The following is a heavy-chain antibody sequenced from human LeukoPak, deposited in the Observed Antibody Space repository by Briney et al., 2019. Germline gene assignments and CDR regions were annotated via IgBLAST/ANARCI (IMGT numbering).Heavy chain of an antibody. D-gene: IGHD3-10*01. Sequence: PGGSLRLSCAASGFIVSSNYMSWVRQAPGKGLEWVSVIYSGGSTYYADSVKGRFTISRDNSKNTLYLQMNSLRAEDTAVYYCARDNGSGKYYFDYWGQGTLVTVSS. J-gene: IGHJ4*02. CDR2: IYSGGST. CDR3: ARDNGSGKYYFDY. V-gene: IGHV3-66*02. CDR1: GFIVSSNY.